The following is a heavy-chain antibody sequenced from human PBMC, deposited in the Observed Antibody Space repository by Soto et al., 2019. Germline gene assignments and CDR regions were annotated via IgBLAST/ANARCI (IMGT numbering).Heavy chain of an antibody. CDR1: GFTFSSYA. Sequence: PGGSLRLSCSASGFTFSSYAMHWVRQAPGKGLEYVSAISSNGGSTYYADSVKGRFTISRDNSKNTLYLQMSSLRAEDTAVYYCVKEYSYGFLFFDYWGQGTLVTVSS. CDR2: ISSNGGST. D-gene: IGHD5-18*01. J-gene: IGHJ4*02. V-gene: IGHV3-64D*08. CDR3: VKEYSYGFLFFDY.